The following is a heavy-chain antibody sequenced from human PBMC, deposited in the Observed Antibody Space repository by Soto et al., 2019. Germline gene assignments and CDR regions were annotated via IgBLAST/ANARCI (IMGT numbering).Heavy chain of an antibody. CDR3: ARQSWSLSLTGATDFGF. J-gene: IGHJ4*02. CDR2: IYPADSDT. V-gene: IGHV5-51*01. Sequence: VVLMKVWTRVSGCRSVDLGSGRVSQKTGKGLEWMGMIYPADSDTKYSPSFEGQVTISADRSISTAYLQWSGLKASDTAMYYCARQSWSLSLTGATDFGFWGEGALVTVSS. D-gene: IGHD3-9*01. CDR1: GCRSVDLG.